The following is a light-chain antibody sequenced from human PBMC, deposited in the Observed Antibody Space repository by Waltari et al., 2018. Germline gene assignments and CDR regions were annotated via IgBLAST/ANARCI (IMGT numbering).Light chain of an antibody. J-gene: IGLJ1*01. Sequence: QSALTQPPSASGSPGQSVTISCTGTGSDVGGYTYVSWYQLHPGKAPKLIIYEVSNRPSGFPDRFSGSKSGNTASLTVSGLRTEDEADYYCSSYGGNNNLAVFGTGTKVIVL. CDR1: GSDVGGYTY. V-gene: IGLV2-8*01. CDR2: EVS. CDR3: SSYGGNNNLAV.